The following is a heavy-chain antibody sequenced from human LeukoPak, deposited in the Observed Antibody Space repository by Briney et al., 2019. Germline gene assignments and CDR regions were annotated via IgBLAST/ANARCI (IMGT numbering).Heavy chain of an antibody. Sequence: GGSLRLSCAASGFTFDDYAMHWVRQAPGKGLEWVSGISWNSGSIGYADSVKGRFTISRDNAKNSLYLQMNSLRAEDTALYYCAKGNWFDPWGQGTLVAVSS. CDR3: AKGNWFDP. J-gene: IGHJ5*02. CDR2: ISWNSGSI. V-gene: IGHV3-9*01. CDR1: GFTFDDYA.